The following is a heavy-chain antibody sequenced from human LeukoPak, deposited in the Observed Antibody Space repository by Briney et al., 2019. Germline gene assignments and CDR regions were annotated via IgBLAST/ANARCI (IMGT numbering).Heavy chain of an antibody. CDR1: GFTFSTYW. J-gene: IGHJ4*02. V-gene: IGHV3-7*01. Sequence: GSLRLSCAASGFTFSTYWMSWVRQAPGEGLEWVANIKQDGSEKYYVDSVKGRFTISRDNAKNSLYLQMNTLRAEDTAVYYCARVAYYGSGSYYNGEAFDYWGQGTLVTVSS. D-gene: IGHD3-10*01. CDR3: ARVAYYGSGSYYNGEAFDY. CDR2: IKQDGSEK.